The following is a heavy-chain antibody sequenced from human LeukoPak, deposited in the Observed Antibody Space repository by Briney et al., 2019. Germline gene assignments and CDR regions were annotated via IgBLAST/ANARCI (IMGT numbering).Heavy chain of an antibody. CDR3: AKDFDYGGNSGDAYDI. CDR1: GFTFSRYA. D-gene: IGHD4-23*01. J-gene: IGHJ3*02. Sequence: PGGSLRLSCAASGFTFSRYAMSWVSQAPGKGLEWVSAISGSGASTYYADSVKGRFTISRDNSKNTLYLQMNSLRAEDTAIYYCAKDFDYGGNSGDAYDIWGQGTVVAVSS. CDR2: ISGSGAST. V-gene: IGHV3-23*01.